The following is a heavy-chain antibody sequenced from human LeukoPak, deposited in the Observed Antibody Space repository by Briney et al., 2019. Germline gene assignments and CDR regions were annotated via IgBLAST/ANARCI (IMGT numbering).Heavy chain of an antibody. J-gene: IGHJ4*02. D-gene: IGHD6-13*01. V-gene: IGHV3-23*01. CDR3: ARDLMGIAYRGAFYY. CDR1: GFTFRRYG. CDR2: ISGSGSST. Sequence: PGGTLRLSCAASGFTFRRYGMSWVRQAPEKWLEWVSAISGSGSSTYYADSVKGRFTISRDNAKNSLYLQMNSLRAEDTAVYYCARDLMGIAYRGAFYYWGQGTLVTVSS.